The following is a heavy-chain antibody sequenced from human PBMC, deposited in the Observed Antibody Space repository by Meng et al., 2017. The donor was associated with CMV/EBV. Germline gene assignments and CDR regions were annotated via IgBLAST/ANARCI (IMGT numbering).Heavy chain of an antibody. CDR1: GGSISSYY. CDR3: ARVYRNWFDP. V-gene: IGHV4-59*01. CDR2: IYYSGST. J-gene: IGHJ5*02. D-gene: IGHD3-16*02. Sequence: SETLSLTCTVSGGSISSYYWSWIRQPPGKGLEWIGYIYYSGSTNYNPSLKSRVAISVDTSKNQFSLKLSSVTAADTAVYYCARVYRNWFDPWGQGTLVTVSS.